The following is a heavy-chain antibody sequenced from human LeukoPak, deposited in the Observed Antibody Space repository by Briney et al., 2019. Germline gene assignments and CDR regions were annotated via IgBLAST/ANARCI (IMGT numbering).Heavy chain of an antibody. CDR2: ISSSGSTI. CDR3: AREYCSGGSCSAGNY. V-gene: IGHV3-11*04. J-gene: IGHJ4*02. CDR1: GFTFSDYY. D-gene: IGHD2-15*01. Sequence: GGSLRLSCAASGFTFSDYYMSWIRQAPGKGLEWVSYISSSGSTIYYADSVKGRFTISRDNAKNSLYLHMNSLRAEDTAVYYCAREYCSGGSCSAGNYWGQGTLVTVSS.